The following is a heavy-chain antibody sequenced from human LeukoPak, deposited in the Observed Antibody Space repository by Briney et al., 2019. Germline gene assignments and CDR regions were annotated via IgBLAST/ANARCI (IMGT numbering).Heavy chain of an antibody. V-gene: IGHV1-46*01. CDR3: ARDRARYYYDSSGYQGFYFDY. D-gene: IGHD3-22*01. J-gene: IGHJ4*02. CDR2: INPSGGST. CDR1: GYTFTGYY. Sequence: ASVKVSCKASGYTFTGYYMHWVRQAPGQGLEWMGIINPSGGSTSYAQKFQGRVTMTRDTSTSTVYMELSSLRSEDTAVYYCARDRARYYYDSSGYQGFYFDYWGQGTLVTVSS.